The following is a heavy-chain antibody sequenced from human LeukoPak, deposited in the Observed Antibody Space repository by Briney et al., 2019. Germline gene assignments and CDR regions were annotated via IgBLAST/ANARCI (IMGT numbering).Heavy chain of an antibody. Sequence: SVKVSCKASGGTFSSDAISWVRQAPGQGIEWMGGVIPIFGTATYAQEFQARVTITADESTSTAYMELSSLRSEHTAVYYCARAITRGADAFDMWGEKTMVTVSS. D-gene: IGHD1-26*01. J-gene: IGHJ3*02. CDR1: GGTFSSDA. CDR3: ARAITRGADAFDM. CDR2: VIPIFGTA. V-gene: IGHV1-69*13.